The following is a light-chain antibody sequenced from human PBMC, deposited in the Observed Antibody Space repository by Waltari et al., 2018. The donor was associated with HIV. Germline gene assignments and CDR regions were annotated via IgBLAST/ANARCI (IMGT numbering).Light chain of an antibody. CDR2: VSK. CDR3: CSYAGSIYVV. J-gene: IGLJ2*01. CDR1: SSDVGNYNH. V-gene: IGLV2-23*01. Sequence: QSALTQPASVSGAPGQSITISCTGTSSDVGNYNHVSWYQQHPGKAPKVIIFVSKERPSRVSNRFSGSKSGNTASLTISGLQAEDEGLYYCCSYAGSIYVVFGGGTKVTVL.